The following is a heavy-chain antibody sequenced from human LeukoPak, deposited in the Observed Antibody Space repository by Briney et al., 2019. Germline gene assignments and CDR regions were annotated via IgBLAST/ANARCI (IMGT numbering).Heavy chain of an antibody. Sequence: ASVKVSCKASGYAFTGYYMYWVRQAPGQGLEWMGWINPNSGDTNYAQMFQGRVTMTRDTSISTAYMELSRLTSDDTAVYYCARATGWLPFDYWGQGTLVTVSS. CDR3: ARATGWLPFDY. D-gene: IGHD1-1*01. CDR1: GYAFTGYY. J-gene: IGHJ4*02. V-gene: IGHV1-2*02. CDR2: INPNSGDT.